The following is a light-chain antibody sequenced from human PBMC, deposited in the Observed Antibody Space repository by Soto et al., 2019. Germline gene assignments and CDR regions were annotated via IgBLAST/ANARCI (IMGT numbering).Light chain of an antibody. CDR3: QQYGGSPAYT. V-gene: IGKV3-20*01. J-gene: IGKJ2*01. CDR1: QSVSTSY. Sequence: EIVLTQSPGTLSLSPGEGATLSCRASQSVSTSYLAWYQQKPGQAPRLLIYAASSRATGIPDRFSGSGSGTDFTLTISRLEPEDFAVYYCQQYGGSPAYTFGQGTKLEI. CDR2: AAS.